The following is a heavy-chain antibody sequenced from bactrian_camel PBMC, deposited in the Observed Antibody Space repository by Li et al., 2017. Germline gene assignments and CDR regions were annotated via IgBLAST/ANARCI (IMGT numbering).Heavy chain of an antibody. CDR1: GYTYSHYC. Sequence: HVQLVESGGGSVQAGGSLRLSCAVSGYTYSHYCMGWFRQAPGSEREGVAAINSDGATTHSDSVKGRFTISKDNAKNTVYLQMNSLKPEDTAMYYCAAGKRPCVLSYVDYWGQGTQVTVS. CDR2: INSDGAT. J-gene: IGHJ4*01. D-gene: IGHD4*01. CDR3: AAGKRPCVLSYVDY. V-gene: IGHV3S53*01.